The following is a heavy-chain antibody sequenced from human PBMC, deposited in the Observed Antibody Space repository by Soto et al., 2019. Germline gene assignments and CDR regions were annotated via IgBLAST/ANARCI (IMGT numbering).Heavy chain of an antibody. Sequence: QVQLVQSGAEVKKPGASVKVSCKASGYTFTSYDINWVRQATGQGLEWMGWMNPNSGNTGYAQKFQGRVTMTRNTYISTAYMELSNLRSGDKAVYYCATDSRLIDPSEGVRGFNDSWGHGTLVTFSS. D-gene: IGHD3-10*01. CDR1: GYTFTSYD. V-gene: IGHV1-8*01. CDR2: MNPNSGNT. CDR3: ATDSRLIDPSEGVRGFNDS. J-gene: IGHJ5*01.